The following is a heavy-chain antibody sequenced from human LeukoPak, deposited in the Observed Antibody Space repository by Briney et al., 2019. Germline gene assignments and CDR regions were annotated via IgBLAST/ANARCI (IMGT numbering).Heavy chain of an antibody. J-gene: IGHJ6*02. Sequence: TSETLSLTCTVSGGSISSGGYYWSWIRQHPGKGLEWIGYIYYSGSTYYNPSLKSRVTTSVDTSKNQFSLKLSSVTAADTAVYYCASENYDILTGYEFWGQGTTVTVSS. D-gene: IGHD3-9*01. V-gene: IGHV4-31*03. CDR1: GGSISSGGYY. CDR2: IYYSGST. CDR3: ASENYDILTGYEF.